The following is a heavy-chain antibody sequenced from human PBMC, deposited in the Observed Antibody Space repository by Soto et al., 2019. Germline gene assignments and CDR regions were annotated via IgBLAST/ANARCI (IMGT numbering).Heavy chain of an antibody. D-gene: IGHD6-13*01. CDR1: GDSINFYY. V-gene: IGHV4-59*01. CDR2: VFYSGST. Sequence: QVQLQESGPGLVKPSETLSLTCTVSGDSINFYYWSWIRQPPGKGLEWIGYVFYSGSTSYNPSLKSRVTISVDTSKNQFSLKLSSVTAADTAVYYCARGHSINWSLDWFDPWGQGTLVTVSS. CDR3: ARGHSINWSLDWFDP. J-gene: IGHJ5*02.